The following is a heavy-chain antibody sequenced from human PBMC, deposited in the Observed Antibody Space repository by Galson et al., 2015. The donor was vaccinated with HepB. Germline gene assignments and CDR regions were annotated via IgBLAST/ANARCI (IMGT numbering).Heavy chain of an antibody. J-gene: IGHJ6*02. D-gene: IGHD6-19*01. CDR2: IWYDGSNK. V-gene: IGHV3-33*01. CDR1: GFTFSSYG. CDR3: ARDRREAVAGYYYYGMDV. Sequence: SLRLSCAASGFTFSSYGMHWVRQAPGKGLEWVAVIWYDGSNKYYADSVKGRFTISRDNSKNTLYLQMNSLRAEDTAVYYCARDRREAVAGYYYYGMDVWGQGTTVTVSS.